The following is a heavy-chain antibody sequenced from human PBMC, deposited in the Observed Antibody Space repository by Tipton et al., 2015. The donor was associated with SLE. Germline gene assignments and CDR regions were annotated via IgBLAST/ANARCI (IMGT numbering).Heavy chain of an antibody. CDR2: IYYTGST. CDR1: GSSLTGSY. D-gene: IGHD5-18*01. V-gene: IGHV4-59*01. Sequence: GLVKPSETLSLACTVSGSSLTGSYWSWIRQPPGKGLEWTGYIYYTGSTKFEPSLKSRVTFSVDRSKNQFSLNLRSVTAADTAVYYCARGARGYSYGSDEDFDSWGQGILVTVSS. CDR3: ARGARGYSYGSDEDFDS. J-gene: IGHJ4*02.